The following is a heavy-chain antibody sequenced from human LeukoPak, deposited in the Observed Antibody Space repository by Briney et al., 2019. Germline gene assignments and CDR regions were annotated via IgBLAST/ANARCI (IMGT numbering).Heavy chain of an antibody. Sequence: SETLSLTCAVSGGSISSGGYSWSWIRQPPGKGLEWIGYINHSGSTYYNPSLKSRVTISVDRSKNQFSLKLSSVTAADTAVYYCARGGVYYYGSGSYVFDPWGQGTLVTVSS. D-gene: IGHD3-10*01. V-gene: IGHV4-30-2*01. J-gene: IGHJ5*02. CDR1: GGSISSGGYS. CDR2: INHSGST. CDR3: ARGGVYYYGSGSYVFDP.